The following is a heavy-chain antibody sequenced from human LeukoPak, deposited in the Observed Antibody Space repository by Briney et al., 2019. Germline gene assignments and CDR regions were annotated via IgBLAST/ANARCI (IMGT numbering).Heavy chain of an antibody. D-gene: IGHD2-2*01. J-gene: IGHJ5*02. V-gene: IGHV4-34*01. Sequence: KASETLSLTCAVYGVSFSGYYWSWIRQPPGKGLEWIGDINHSGSTNYNPSLKSRVTISVDTSKNQFSLKLSSVTAADTAVYYCARADIVVVPAAPNWFDPWGQGTLVTVSS. CDR3: ARADIVVVPAAPNWFDP. CDR1: GVSFSGYY. CDR2: INHSGST.